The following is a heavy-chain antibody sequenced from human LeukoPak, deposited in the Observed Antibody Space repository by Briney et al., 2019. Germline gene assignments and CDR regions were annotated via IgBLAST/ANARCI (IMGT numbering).Heavy chain of an antibody. Sequence: SETLSLTCSVSGGSINNYWWNWIRQPPGKGLEWIGYIYYSGSTSYNPSLKSRLTISVDTSLNQFSLKLNSVAAADTAVYYCARETQSIAARPDTEGIDYWGQGTLVTVSS. CDR2: IYYSGST. V-gene: IGHV4-59*01. J-gene: IGHJ4*02. CDR3: ARETQSIAARPDTEGIDY. CDR1: GGSINNYW. D-gene: IGHD6-6*01.